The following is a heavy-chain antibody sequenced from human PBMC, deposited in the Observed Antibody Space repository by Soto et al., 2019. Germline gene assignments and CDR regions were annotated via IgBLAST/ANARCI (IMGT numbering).Heavy chain of an antibody. CDR1: GYTFTSYG. CDR3: ARAPFDIVVVPAAMPAYYMDV. Sequence: QVQLVQSGAEVKKPGASVKVSCKASGYTFTSYGISWVRQAPGQGLEWMGWISAYNGNTNYAQKLQGRVTMTTDTSTSTAYMELRSLRSDDTAVYYCARAPFDIVVVPAAMPAYYMDVWGKGTTVTVSS. D-gene: IGHD2-2*01. CDR2: ISAYNGNT. J-gene: IGHJ6*03. V-gene: IGHV1-18*01.